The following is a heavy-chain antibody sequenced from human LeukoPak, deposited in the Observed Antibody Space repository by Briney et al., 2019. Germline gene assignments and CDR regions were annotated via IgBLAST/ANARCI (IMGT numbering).Heavy chain of an antibody. CDR2: INPSGGST. CDR1: GYTFTSYY. J-gene: IGHJ4*02. D-gene: IGHD3-9*01. Sequence: ASVKVSCKASGYTFTSYYMHWVRQAPGQGLEWMGIINPSGGSTSYAQKFQGRVTMTRDMSTSTVYMELSSLRSEDTAVCYCARESDVYYDILTGYSNLDYWGQGTLVTVSS. V-gene: IGHV1-46*01. CDR3: ARESDVYYDILTGYSNLDY.